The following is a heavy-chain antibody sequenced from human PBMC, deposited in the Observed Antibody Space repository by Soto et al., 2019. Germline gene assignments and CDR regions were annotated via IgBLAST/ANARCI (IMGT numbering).Heavy chain of an antibody. J-gene: IGHJ3*02. CDR2: ISGGSSSI. Sequence: GGSLRLSCVASGFTLSTYGMNWVRQAPGKGLEWVSYISGGSSSIYYADSVKGRFKISRDNAHNSLYLQMNSLRAEDTAVYYCASRGIDFDAFDIWGQGTMVTVSS. D-gene: IGHD2-21*01. CDR1: GFTLSTYG. V-gene: IGHV3-48*01. CDR3: ASRGIDFDAFDI.